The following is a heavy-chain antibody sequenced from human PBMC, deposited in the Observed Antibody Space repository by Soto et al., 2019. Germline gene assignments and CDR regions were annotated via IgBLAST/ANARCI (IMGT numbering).Heavy chain of an antibody. CDR3: ARARGDILTGCSIDY. Sequence: VGSLRLSCAASGFTFSSYSMNWVRQAPGKGLDWVSSISSSSSYIYYADSVKGRFTISRDNAKNSLYLQMNSLRAEDTAVYYCARARGDILTGCSIDYWGQGTLVTVSS. D-gene: IGHD3-9*01. CDR1: GFTFSSYS. CDR2: ISSSSSYI. J-gene: IGHJ4*02. V-gene: IGHV3-21*01.